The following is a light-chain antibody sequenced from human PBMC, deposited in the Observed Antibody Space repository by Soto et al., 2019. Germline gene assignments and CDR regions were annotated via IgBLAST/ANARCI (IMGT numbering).Light chain of an antibody. CDR2: GVS. Sequence: VLTQSPDIVSMSRGEKATISCRASQPIGGDYLAWYQQRPGQDPRLLMFGVSTRTAGISDRFSGTGSGTDFNLTINRLEPDDVADYYCQNYGSWYAFGQGTKVEI. V-gene: IGKV3-20*01. J-gene: IGKJ2*01. CDR3: QNYGSWYA. CDR1: QPIGGDY.